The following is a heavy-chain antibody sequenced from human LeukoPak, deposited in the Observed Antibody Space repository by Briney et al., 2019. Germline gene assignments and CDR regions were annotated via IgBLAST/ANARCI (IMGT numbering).Heavy chain of an antibody. CDR2: INNYNGNA. J-gene: IGHJ4*02. D-gene: IGHD6-19*01. V-gene: IGHV1-18*04. CDR1: GYTFTSYG. CDR3: ARQAGGYSSGWYQFHFDY. Sequence: ASVKVSCKASGYTFTSYGISWVRQAPGQGLEWMGWINNYNGNADYAQKLQGRVTVTTDTSTSTAYMELKSLRSDDTAVCYCARQAGGYSSGWYQFHFDYWGQGTLVTVSS.